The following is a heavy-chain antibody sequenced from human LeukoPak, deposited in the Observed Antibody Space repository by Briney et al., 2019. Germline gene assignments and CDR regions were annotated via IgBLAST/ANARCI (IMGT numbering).Heavy chain of an antibody. V-gene: IGHV1-3*01. CDR3: ARDLFNYDFLTGPLDY. D-gene: IGHD3-9*01. CDR1: GYTFTKYA. Sequence: ASVKVSCKAFGYTFTKYAMHWVRQAPGHRPEWMGWTNVGNGNTKYSQKFQGRVTITRDTSASTVYMELSSLRSEDTALYYCARDLFNYDFLTGPLDYWGQGTLVTVSS. CDR2: TNVGNGNT. J-gene: IGHJ4*02.